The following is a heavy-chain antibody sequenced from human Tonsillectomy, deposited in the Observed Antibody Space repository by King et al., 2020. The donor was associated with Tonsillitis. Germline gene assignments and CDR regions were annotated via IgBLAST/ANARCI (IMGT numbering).Heavy chain of an antibody. J-gene: IGHJ2*01. D-gene: IGHD6-19*01. CDR1: GYSFTSYW. V-gene: IGHV5-51*01. CDR2: IYPGDSDT. Sequence: VQLVESGAEVKKPGESLKISCKGSGYSFTSYWIGWVRQMPGKGLEWMGIIYPGDSDTRYSPSFQGQVTISAVKSISTAYLQWSSLKASDTAMYYCARLGPAVAGSQEWYFDLWGRGTLVTVSS. CDR3: ARLGPAVAGSQEWYFDL.